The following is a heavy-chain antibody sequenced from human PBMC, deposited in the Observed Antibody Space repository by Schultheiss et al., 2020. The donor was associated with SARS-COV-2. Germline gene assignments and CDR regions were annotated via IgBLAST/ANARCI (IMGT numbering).Heavy chain of an antibody. Sequence: SQTLSLTCTVSVDYFSIYYWSWIRQPPGKGLEWIGYIYDSGKSNYSPSLKSRVTISVDTSKNQFSLKLSSVTAADTAVYYCARGNYDILTGYFDYWGQGTLVTVSS. CDR1: VDYFSIYY. V-gene: IGHV4-59*01. D-gene: IGHD3-9*01. CDR3: ARGNYDILTGYFDY. J-gene: IGHJ4*02. CDR2: IYDSGKS.